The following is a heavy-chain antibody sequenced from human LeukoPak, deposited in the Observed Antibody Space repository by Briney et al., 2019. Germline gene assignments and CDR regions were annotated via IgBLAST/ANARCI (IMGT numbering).Heavy chain of an antibody. V-gene: IGHV3-48*03. J-gene: IGHJ4*02. D-gene: IGHD4-23*01. CDR3: ARVPRWYVIDY. Sequence: PGGSLRLSCAASGFTFSSDEMSWVRQAPGKGLEWVSYISSSGSTIYYADSVKGRFTISRDNAKNSLYLQMNSLRAEDTAVYYCARVPRWYVIDYWGQGTLVTVSS. CDR2: ISSSGSTI. CDR1: GFTFSSDE.